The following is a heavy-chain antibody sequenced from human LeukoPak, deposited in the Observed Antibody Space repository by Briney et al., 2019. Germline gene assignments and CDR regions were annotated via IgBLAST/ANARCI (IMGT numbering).Heavy chain of an antibody. CDR1: GGTFSSYA. D-gene: IGHD1-1*01. J-gene: IGHJ4*02. CDR2: IIPIFGTA. CDR3: ARGNVDPKKGPIDY. V-gene: IGHV1-69*05. Sequence: PVKVSCKASGGTFSSYAISWVRQAPGQGLEWMGGIIPIFGTANYAQKFQGRVTITTDESTSTAYMELSSLRSEDTAVYYCARGNVDPKKGPIDYWGQGTLVTVSS.